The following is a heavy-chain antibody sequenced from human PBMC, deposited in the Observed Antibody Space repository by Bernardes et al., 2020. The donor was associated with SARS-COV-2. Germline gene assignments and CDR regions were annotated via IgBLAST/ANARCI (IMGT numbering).Heavy chain of an antibody. D-gene: IGHD3-3*01. CDR1: GFSVRTKY. V-gene: IGHV3-53*01. CDR3: AKGTSRFDP. CDR2: IYVGGSR. Sequence: GGSLRLSCAVSGFSVRTKYMTWVRQAPGKGLEWVSIIYVGGSRYHADSVKGRFTISRDNSKNTLYLQMNSLRAEDTAVYYCAKGTSRFDPWGQGTLVTVSS. J-gene: IGHJ5*02.